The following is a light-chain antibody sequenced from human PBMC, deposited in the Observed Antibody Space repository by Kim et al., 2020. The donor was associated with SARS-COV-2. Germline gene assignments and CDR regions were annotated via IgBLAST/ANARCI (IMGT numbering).Light chain of an antibody. Sequence: GQSIPISYTGTSSDVGGYNYVSWYQQHPGKAPKLMIYDVSKRPSGVSTRFSGSKSGNTASLTISGLQAEDEADYYCSSYTSSSTVVFGGGTQLTVL. CDR3: SSYTSSSTVV. V-gene: IGLV2-14*04. CDR2: DVS. J-gene: IGLJ2*01. CDR1: SSDVGGYNY.